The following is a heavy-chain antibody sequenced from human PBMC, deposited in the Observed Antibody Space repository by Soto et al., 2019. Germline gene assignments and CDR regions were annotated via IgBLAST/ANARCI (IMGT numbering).Heavy chain of an antibody. V-gene: IGHV3-30*18. CDR1: GFTFSNYG. CDR2: ISYDGSNK. J-gene: IGHJ6*02. CDR3: AKDAYGMDV. Sequence: GSLRLSCAASGFTFSNYGMHWVRQAPGKGLEWVAVISYDGSNKYYADSVKGRFTISRDNSKNTLYLQMNSLRAEDTAVYYCAKDAYGMDVWGQGTTVTVSS.